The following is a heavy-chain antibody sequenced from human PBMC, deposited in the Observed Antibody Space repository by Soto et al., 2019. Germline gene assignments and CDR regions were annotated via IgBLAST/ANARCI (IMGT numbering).Heavy chain of an antibody. V-gene: IGHV1-69*13. CDR2: IIPIFGTA. D-gene: IGHD2-15*01. CDR3: GRSGAGGDYHGLDV. J-gene: IGHJ6*02. CDR1: GGTFSSYA. Sequence: SVKVSCKASGGTFSSYAISWVRQAPGQGLEWMGGIIPIFGTANYAQKFQGRVTITADESTSTAYMELSSLRSEDTAVYYCGRSGAGGDYHGLDVWGRGTTVTVSS.